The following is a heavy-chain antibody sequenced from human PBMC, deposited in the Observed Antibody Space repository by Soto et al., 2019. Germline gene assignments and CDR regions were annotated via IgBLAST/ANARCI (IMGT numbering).Heavy chain of an antibody. CDR2: IYYTGST. J-gene: IGHJ5*02. Sequence: SETLSLTCTVSGFSISNYYWTWIRQPPGKGLEWIGYIYYTGSTNYNPSLKSRVTISVDRSKNHFSLKLSSVTAADRAVYYCDRTLNLMSFIDPWGQGTLVTVSS. CDR3: DRTLNLMSFIDP. CDR1: GFSISNYY. D-gene: IGHD3-10*01. V-gene: IGHV4-59*12.